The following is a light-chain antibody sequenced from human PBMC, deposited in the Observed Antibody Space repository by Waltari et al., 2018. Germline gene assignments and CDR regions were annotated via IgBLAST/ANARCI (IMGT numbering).Light chain of an antibody. V-gene: IGKV3-20*01. CDR3: QQYGSSPWM. CDR2: GAS. J-gene: IGKJ1*01. Sequence: EIVLTQSPGTLSLSPGERATLSCRASQSVSRSYLAWYQQKPGQAPRLLIYGASSRATGIPDRFSGSGSGTDFTLTISRLEPEDFAVYYCQQYGSSPWMFGQGTKGEIK. CDR1: QSVSRSY.